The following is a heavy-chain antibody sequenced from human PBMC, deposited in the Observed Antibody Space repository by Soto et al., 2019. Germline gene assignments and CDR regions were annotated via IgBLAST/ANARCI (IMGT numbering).Heavy chain of an antibody. CDR3: ARRLSGPKEEYNAYYFYGLDV. Sequence: PGESLKISGQGSGYSFTTHWITWGRQTPGKGREWRGRIDPSNSYINYSPSFQGHVTISVDRSISTAYLKWSRLEASDNAEYYCARRLSGPKEEYNAYYFYGLDVWGQGTKVTVSS. V-gene: IGHV5-10-1*01. CDR2: IDPSNSYI. CDR1: GYSFTTHW. D-gene: IGHD1-1*01. J-gene: IGHJ6*02.